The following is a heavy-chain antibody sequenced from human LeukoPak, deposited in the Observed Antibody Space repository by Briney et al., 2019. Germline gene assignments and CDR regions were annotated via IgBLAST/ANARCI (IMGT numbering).Heavy chain of an antibody. Sequence: PGRSLRLSCATSGFTFSSYTMHWVRQAPGKGREWVAVISYNGSNKYDADSVKGRFTISRDNSKNTLYLQMYTQRAEETAVYYCARDSLPRVFLPGGYFQHWGQGTLVTVSS. J-gene: IGHJ1*01. D-gene: IGHD3-10*01. V-gene: IGHV3-30-3*01. CDR2: ISYNGSNK. CDR1: GFTFSSYT. CDR3: ARDSLPRVFLPGGYFQH.